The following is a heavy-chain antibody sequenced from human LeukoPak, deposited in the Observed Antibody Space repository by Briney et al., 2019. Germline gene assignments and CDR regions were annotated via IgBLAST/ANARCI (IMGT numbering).Heavy chain of an antibody. CDR1: GGTFSSYA. V-gene: IGHV1-69*05. CDR2: IIPIFGTA. Sequence: SVKVSCKASGGTFSSYAISWVQQAPGQGLEWMGGIIPIFGTANYAQKFQGRVTITTDESTSTAYMELSSLRSEDTAVYYCARDKARHDSSGYYSAWGQGTLVTVSS. CDR3: ARDKARHDSSGYYSA. D-gene: IGHD3-22*01. J-gene: IGHJ5*02.